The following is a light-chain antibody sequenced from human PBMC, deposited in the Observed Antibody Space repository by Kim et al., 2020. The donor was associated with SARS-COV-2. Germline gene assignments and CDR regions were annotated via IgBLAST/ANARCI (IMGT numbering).Light chain of an antibody. J-gene: IGKJ2*01. CDR3: QQYNSWPYT. CDR1: QSISSY. Sequence: DIVMMQSPATLSVSPGDRATLSCRASQSISSYLVWYQQKAGQAPRLLIYGASTRATGIPPRFSGSGSGTEFTLTIGSLQSEDFAVYWCQQYNSWPYTFGRGTKLEI. CDR2: GAS. V-gene: IGKV3D-15*01.